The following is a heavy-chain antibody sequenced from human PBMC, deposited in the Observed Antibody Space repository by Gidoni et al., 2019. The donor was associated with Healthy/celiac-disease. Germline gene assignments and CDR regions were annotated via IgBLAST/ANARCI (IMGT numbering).Heavy chain of an antibody. V-gene: IGHV4-30-4*01. CDR1: GGSISSGDYY. CDR3: ARGSDKRIREIAFDI. J-gene: IGHJ3*02. Sequence: QVQLQESGQGLVKPSQTLSLTCTVSGGSISSGDYYWSWIRQPPGKGLEWIGYIYYSGSTYYNPSLKSRVTISVDTSKNQFSRKLSSVTAADTAVYYCARGSDKRIREIAFDIWGQGTMVTVSS. CDR2: IYYSGST. D-gene: IGHD1-26*01.